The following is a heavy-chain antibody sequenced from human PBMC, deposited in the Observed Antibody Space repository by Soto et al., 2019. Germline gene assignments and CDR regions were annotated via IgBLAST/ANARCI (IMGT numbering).Heavy chain of an antibody. J-gene: IGHJ4*02. CDR2: ISAYNGNT. CDR1: GYTFTTYG. V-gene: IGHV1-18*01. Sequence: QVQLVQSGAEVKKPGASVKVSCKASGYTFTTYGITWVRQAPGQGLEWMGWISAYNGNTNYARKLQGRVTMTTDTSTSTAYMERRSLRTDDTAVYYCASYSAAGRTQGDYWGQGTLVTVSS. D-gene: IGHD2-21*01. CDR3: ASYSAAGRTQGDY.